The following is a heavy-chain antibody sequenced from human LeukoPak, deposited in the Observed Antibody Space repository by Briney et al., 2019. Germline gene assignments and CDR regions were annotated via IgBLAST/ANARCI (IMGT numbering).Heavy chain of an antibody. Sequence: GGSLRLSCAASGFIFSQYSINWVRQAPGKGLEWVSHIRSTGDTFYADSVKGRFTISRDNARNSLYLQMNSLRAEDAAMYYCARDAGNSGYGCDLWGQGTLVTVSS. V-gene: IGHV3-48*01. CDR3: ARDAGNSGYGCDL. D-gene: IGHD5-12*01. CDR1: GFIFSQYS. CDR2: IRSTGDT. J-gene: IGHJ5*02.